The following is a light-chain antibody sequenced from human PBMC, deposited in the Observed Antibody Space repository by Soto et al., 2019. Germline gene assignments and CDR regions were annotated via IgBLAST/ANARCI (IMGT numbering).Light chain of an antibody. CDR2: GAS. CDR3: QQYGYSSYT. Sequence: EIVLTQSPGTLSVSPGERATLSCRASQSVSSTYLAWYQQKPGQAPRLLIYGASSRATGIPDRFSGSGSGTDFTLTISRLEPEDSAVYYCQQYGYSSYTFGQGTKLEIK. J-gene: IGKJ2*01. V-gene: IGKV3-20*01. CDR1: QSVSSTY.